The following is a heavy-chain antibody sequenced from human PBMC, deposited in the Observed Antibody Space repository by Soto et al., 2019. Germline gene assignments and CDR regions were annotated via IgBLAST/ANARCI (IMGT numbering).Heavy chain of an antibody. D-gene: IGHD6-13*01. CDR3: ARDVAALDY. CDR1: GGTFSSYA. Sequence: GASVKVSCKASGGTFSSYAISWVRQAPGQGLEWMGWIIPINDDTKYAQKFQGRVTITRDTSASTAYMELSSLRSEDTAVYYCARDVAALDYWGQGTQVTVSS. CDR2: IIPINDDT. V-gene: IGHV1-69*10. J-gene: IGHJ4*02.